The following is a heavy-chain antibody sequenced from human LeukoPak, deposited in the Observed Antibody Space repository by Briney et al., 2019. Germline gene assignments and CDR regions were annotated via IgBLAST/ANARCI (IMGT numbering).Heavy chain of an antibody. CDR1: GGSINSYY. CDR3: ARVWFGESFDY. CDR2: IYYSGST. V-gene: IGHV4-59*01. Sequence: SETLSLTCTVSGGSINSYYWSWIRQPPGKGLEWIGYIYYSGSTNYNPSLKSRVTISVDTSKNQFSLKLSSVTAADTAVYYCARVWFGESFDYWGQGTLVTVSS. D-gene: IGHD3-10*01. J-gene: IGHJ4*02.